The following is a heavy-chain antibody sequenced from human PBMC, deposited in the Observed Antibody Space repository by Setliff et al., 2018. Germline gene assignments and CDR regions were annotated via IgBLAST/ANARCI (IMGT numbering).Heavy chain of an antibody. J-gene: IGHJ4*01. CDR2: IIGSGIST. CDR1: GFSFSSYA. V-gene: IGHV3-23*01. CDR3: AKSPHDFWSGRVFFDY. D-gene: IGHD3-3*01. Sequence: GGSLRLSCAASGFSFSSYAMSWIRQAPGKGLEWVSTIIGSGISTYYSDSVQGRFTISRDNHKNTLHLQMNSLRVEDTAIYYCAKSPHDFWSGRVFFDYWGQGMLVTVSS.